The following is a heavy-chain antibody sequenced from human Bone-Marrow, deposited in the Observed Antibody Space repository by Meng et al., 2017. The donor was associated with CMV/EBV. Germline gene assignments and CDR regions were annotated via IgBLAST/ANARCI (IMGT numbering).Heavy chain of an antibody. V-gene: IGHV3-23*01. J-gene: IGHJ4*02. CDR3: ARDCCSSTSYTNNFDY. CDR1: GFTFTNYA. D-gene: IGHD2-2*01. Sequence: GGSLRLSCAASGFTFTNYAMNWVRQAPGKGLEWVSAITGSGATAYYADSVRGRFTVSRDNSENTLYLQLNSLRADDTAVYYCARDCCSSTSYTNNFDYWGQGTLVTVS. CDR2: ITGSGATA.